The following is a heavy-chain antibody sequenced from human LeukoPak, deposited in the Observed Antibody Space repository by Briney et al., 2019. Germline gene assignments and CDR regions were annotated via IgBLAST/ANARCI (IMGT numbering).Heavy chain of an antibody. D-gene: IGHD3-22*01. V-gene: IGHV4-39*01. Sequence: PSETLSLTCNVSGGSISSSGYSWGWIRQSPEKGLEWIGSIYYSGSTYYSASFKSRVSISVDTSQNQFSLKLRSVTAADRAVYYCASRYYYDTRGYFLHWGQGTLVAVSS. CDR1: GGSISSSGYS. CDR2: IYYSGST. CDR3: ASRYYYDTRGYFLH. J-gene: IGHJ1*01.